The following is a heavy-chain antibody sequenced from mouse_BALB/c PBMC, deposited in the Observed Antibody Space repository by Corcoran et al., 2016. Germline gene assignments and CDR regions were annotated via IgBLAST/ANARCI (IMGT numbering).Heavy chain of an antibody. CDR2: INTYTGEP. V-gene: IGHV9-1*02. D-gene: IGHD3-2*01. CDR1: GYTFTNYG. J-gene: IGHJ4*01. Sequence: QIHLVQSGPELKKPGETVKISCKAYGYTFTNYGMNWVKQAPGKGLKWMGWINTYTGEPTYAADFKGRFSFSLETSASTAYLQINNLKNEDMATYFCARPDSSGPYVRDYWGQGTSVTASS. CDR3: ARPDSSGPYVRDY.